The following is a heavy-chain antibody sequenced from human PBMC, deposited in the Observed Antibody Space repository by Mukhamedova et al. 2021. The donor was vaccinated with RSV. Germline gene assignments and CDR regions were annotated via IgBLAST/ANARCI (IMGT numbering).Heavy chain of an antibody. J-gene: IGHJ4*02. Sequence: RQTPGKGLEWMGIIYPGDSDTRYSPSFQGQVTISADKSISTAYLQWSSLKASDTAMYYCARPVETAIDYWGQGTLVTVSS. CDR3: ARPVETAIDY. D-gene: IGHD5-18*01. CDR2: IYPGDSDT. V-gene: IGHV5-51*01.